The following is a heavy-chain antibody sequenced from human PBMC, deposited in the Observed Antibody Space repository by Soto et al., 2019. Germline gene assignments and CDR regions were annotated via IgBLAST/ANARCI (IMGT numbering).Heavy chain of an antibody. Sequence: EVQVLESGGGLVQPGGSLRLSCTASGITFSSYAMSWVRQAPGKGLEWVSTISGNGRVTYYSDSVKGRFSISRDNSMDTVYLQMNSLRAEDTALYYCALRGDSIGYFESWGQGGLVTVSS. CDR2: ISGNGRVT. V-gene: IGHV3-23*01. D-gene: IGHD2-15*01. CDR3: ALRGDSIGYFES. J-gene: IGHJ4*02. CDR1: GITFSSYA.